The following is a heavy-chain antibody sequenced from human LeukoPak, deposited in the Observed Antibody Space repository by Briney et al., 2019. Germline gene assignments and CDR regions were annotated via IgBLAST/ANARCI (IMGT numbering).Heavy chain of an antibody. CDR3: ARCDSGSYYEPEETVDY. J-gene: IGHJ4*02. D-gene: IGHD1-26*01. V-gene: IGHV3-7*03. CDR2: IKQDGSEK. CDR1: GFTFSSYW. Sequence: GGSLRLSCAASGFTFSSYWMSWVRQAPGKGLEWVANIKQDGSEKYYVDSVKGRFTISRDNAKNSLYLQMNSLRAEDTAVYYCARCDSGSYYEPEETVDYWGQGTLVTVSS.